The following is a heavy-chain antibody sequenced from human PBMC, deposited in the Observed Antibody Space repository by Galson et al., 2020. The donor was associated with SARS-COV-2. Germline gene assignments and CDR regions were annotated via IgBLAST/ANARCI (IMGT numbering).Heavy chain of an antibody. Sequence: GESLKISCAASGFIFGNFALNWVRQAPGKGLEWLAIISHDGTKKYYADSVRGRFTISRDNSKNTLYLEMNSLRVEDTAVYYCATQYLTRDNSGFSNIGYWGQGTLVTVSS. J-gene: IGHJ4*02. V-gene: IGHV3-30-3*01. CDR1: GFIFGNFA. CDR2: ISHDGTKK. D-gene: IGHD3-22*01. CDR3: ATQYLTRDNSGFSNIGY.